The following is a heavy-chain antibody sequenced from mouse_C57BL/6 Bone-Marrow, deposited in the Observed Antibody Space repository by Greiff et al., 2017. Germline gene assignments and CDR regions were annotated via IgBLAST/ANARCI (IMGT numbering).Heavy chain of an antibody. D-gene: IGHD1-1*01. CDR1: GFTFTDYY. CDR3: AKGTTEGFAY. V-gene: IGHV7-3*03. Sequence: EVQLVESGGGLVQPGGSLSLSCAASGFTFTDYYMSWVRQPPGKALEWLGFIRNKANGYTTEYSASVKGRFTISRDNTQSILYLQMNALRAEDSATYYGAKGTTEGFAYWGQGTLVTVSA. J-gene: IGHJ3*01. CDR2: IRNKANGYTT.